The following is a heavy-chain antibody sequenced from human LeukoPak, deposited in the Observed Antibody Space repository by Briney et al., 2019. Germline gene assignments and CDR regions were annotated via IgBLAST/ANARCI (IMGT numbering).Heavy chain of an antibody. J-gene: IGHJ4*02. CDR1: GGSISSGGYY. Sequence: SQTLSLTCTVSGGSISSGGYYWSWIRRHPGKGLEWIGYIYYSGSTYYNPSLKSRATISVDTSKNQFSLKLSSVTAADTAVYYCARDSSLSRGAIDYWGQGTLVTVSS. CDR2: IYYSGST. V-gene: IGHV4-31*03. CDR3: ARDSSLSRGAIDY. D-gene: IGHD3-10*01.